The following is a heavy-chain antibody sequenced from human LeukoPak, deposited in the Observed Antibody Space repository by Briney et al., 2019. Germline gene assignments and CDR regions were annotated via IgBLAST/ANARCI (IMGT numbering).Heavy chain of an antibody. CDR2: IYHSGST. J-gene: IGHJ5*02. V-gene: IGHV4-30-2*01. D-gene: IGHD5-12*01. Sequence: SETLSLTCAVSGGSISSGGYSWSWIRQPPGKGLEWIGYIYHSGSTYYNPSLKSRVTISVDRSKSHFSLKLNSVTAADTAVYYCARVILAPNWFDPWGQGTLVSVSS. CDR1: GGSISSGGYS. CDR3: ARVILAPNWFDP.